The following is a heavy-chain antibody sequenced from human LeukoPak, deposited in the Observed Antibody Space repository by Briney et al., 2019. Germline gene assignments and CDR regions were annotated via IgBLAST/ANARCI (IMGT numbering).Heavy chain of an antibody. V-gene: IGHV1-2*02. CDR3: ARDRGAYCGGDCYLGFDY. Sequence: ASVKVSCKASGYXFTGYYIHWVRQAPGQGLEWMGWINPNSGGTNYAQKFQGRVTMTRDTSISTAYMELSRLRSDDTAVYYCARDRGAYCGGDCYLGFDYWGRGTLVTVSS. J-gene: IGHJ4*01. D-gene: IGHD2-21*02. CDR1: GYXFTGYY. CDR2: INPNSGGT.